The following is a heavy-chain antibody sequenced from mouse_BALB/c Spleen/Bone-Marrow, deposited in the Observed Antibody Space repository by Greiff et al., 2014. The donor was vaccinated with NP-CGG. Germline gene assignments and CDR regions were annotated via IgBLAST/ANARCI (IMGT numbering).Heavy chain of an antibody. CDR3: AIYYYGISEFAY. D-gene: IGHD1-1*01. CDR2: VDPANGNT. CDR1: GFNIKDTY. J-gene: IGHJ3*01. Sequence: DVKLQESGAELVKPGASVKLSCTASGFNIKDTYMHWVKQRPEQGLEWIGRVDPANGNTKYDPKFQGKATITADTSSNTAYLQLSSLTSDDTAVYYCAIYYYGISEFAYWGQGTLVTVSA. V-gene: IGHV14-3*02.